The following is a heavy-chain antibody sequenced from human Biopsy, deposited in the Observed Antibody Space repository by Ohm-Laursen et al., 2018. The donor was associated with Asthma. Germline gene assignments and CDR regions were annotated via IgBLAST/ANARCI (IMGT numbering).Heavy chain of an antibody. CDR3: ARTFHFWSPYHAEHYQL. V-gene: IGHV3-7*01. J-gene: IGHJ1*01. D-gene: IGHD3-3*02. Sequence: GSLRLSCAAFGFTFGDYWMSWVRQVPGKGLEWVANIKHDGTEKNHVDSLKGRFTISRDNAKNSLYLQMNRLRAEDTAVYYCARTFHFWSPYHAEHYQLWGQGTLVTVSS. CDR1: GFTFGDYW. CDR2: IKHDGTEK.